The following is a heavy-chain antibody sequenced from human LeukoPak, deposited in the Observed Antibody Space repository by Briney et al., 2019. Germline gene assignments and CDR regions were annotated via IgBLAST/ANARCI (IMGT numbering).Heavy chain of an antibody. D-gene: IGHD5-24*01. CDR3: ATGEMATIMPSGY. CDR1: GFTFSSYG. J-gene: IGHJ4*02. CDR2: IWYDGSNK. Sequence: GGSLRLSCAASGFTFSSYGMHWVRQAPGKGLEWGAVIWYDGSNKYYADSVKGRFTISRDNSKNTLYLQMNSLRAEDTAVYYCATGEMATIMPSGYWGQGTLVTVSS. V-gene: IGHV3-33*01.